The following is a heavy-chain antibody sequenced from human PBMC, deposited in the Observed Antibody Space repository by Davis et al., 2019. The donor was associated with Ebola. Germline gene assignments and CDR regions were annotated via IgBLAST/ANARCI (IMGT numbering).Heavy chain of an antibody. J-gene: IGHJ6*02. Sequence: AASVKVSCKASGYTFTSYAMHWVRQAPGQRLEWMGWINAGNGNTKYSQKFQGRVTITRDTSASTAYMELRSLRSDDTAVYYCARVPRRCSGGSCHYYYYGMDVWGQGTTVTVSS. D-gene: IGHD2-15*01. V-gene: IGHV1-3*01. CDR1: GYTFTSYA. CDR3: ARVPRRCSGGSCHYYYYGMDV. CDR2: INAGNGNT.